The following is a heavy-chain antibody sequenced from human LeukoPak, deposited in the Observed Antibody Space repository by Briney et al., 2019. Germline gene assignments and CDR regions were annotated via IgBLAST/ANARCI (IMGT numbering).Heavy chain of an antibody. CDR3: ARSGTTMGNHWFDP. Sequence: SETLSLTCTVSGGSISSYYWSWIRQPPGKGLEWIGYIYYSGSTNYNPSLKSRVTISVDTSKNQFSLKLSSVTAADTAVYYCARSGTTMGNHWFDPWGQGTLVTVSS. D-gene: IGHD1-1*01. CDR2: IYYSGST. J-gene: IGHJ5*02. CDR1: GGSISSYY. V-gene: IGHV4-59*08.